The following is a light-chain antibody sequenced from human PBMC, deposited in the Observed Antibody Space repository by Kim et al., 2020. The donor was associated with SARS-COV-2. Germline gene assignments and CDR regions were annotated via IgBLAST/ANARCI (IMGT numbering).Light chain of an antibody. J-gene: IGLJ3*02. CDR1: SGSIASNY. CDR3: QSHDASYQV. CDR2: EDN. Sequence: NFMLTQPHSASESPGKTVTISCTRSSGSIASNYVQWYQQRPGSSPTTLIYEDNQRPPGVPDRFSGSIDSSSNSASLTISGLKIEDEADYYCQSHDASYQVFGGGTQLTVL. V-gene: IGLV6-57*01.